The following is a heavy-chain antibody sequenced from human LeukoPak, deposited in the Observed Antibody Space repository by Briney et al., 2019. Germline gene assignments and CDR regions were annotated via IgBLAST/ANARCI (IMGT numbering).Heavy chain of an antibody. V-gene: IGHV3-30-3*01. CDR1: GFTFSSYA. D-gene: IGHD5-24*01. J-gene: IGHJ4*02. CDR3: ARAPRRLQKTGESYFDY. CDR2: ISYDGSNK. Sequence: GGSLRLSCAASGFTFSSYAMHWVRQAPGKGLEWVSVISYDGSNKFYADSVKGRFTISRDNSKNTLFLQVNSLRAEDSAVYYCARAPRRLQKTGESYFDYWGQGTLVIVSS.